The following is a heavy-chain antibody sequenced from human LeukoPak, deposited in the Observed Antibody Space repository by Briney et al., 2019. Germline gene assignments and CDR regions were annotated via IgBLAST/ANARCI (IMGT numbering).Heavy chain of an antibody. Sequence: ASVKVSCKASGYTLTDHHLIWVRQAPGQGLEWMGWIRPNSGGIKYAQEFQGRVTMTRDTSISTAYMELTSLTSDDTAIYYCARFAYDSSGYYPDYWGQGTLVTVSS. V-gene: IGHV1-2*02. J-gene: IGHJ4*02. D-gene: IGHD3-22*01. CDR3: ARFAYDSSGYYPDY. CDR1: GYTLTDHH. CDR2: IRPNSGGI.